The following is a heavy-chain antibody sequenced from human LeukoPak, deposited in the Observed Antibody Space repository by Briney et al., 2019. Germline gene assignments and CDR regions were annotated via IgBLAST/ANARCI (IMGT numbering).Heavy chain of an antibody. D-gene: IGHD6-19*01. CDR3: ARQEYSSGWLFDY. CDR1: GGSISSYY. V-gene: IGHV4-59*08. CDR2: IYYRGNT. J-gene: IGHJ4*02. Sequence: SETLSLTCTVSGGSISSYYWTWIRQPPGKGLEWIGYIYYRGNTKYNPSLKSRVTLSVDTSKNQFSLKLSSVTAADTAVYYCARQEYSSGWLFDYWGQGTLVTVSS.